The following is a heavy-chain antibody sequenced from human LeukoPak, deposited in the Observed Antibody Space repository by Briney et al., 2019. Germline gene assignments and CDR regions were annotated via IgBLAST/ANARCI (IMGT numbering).Heavy chain of an antibody. D-gene: IGHD2-8*01. Sequence: PSETLSLTCTVSGGSISGHYWSWIRQPPGRGLEWIGYILYSGRTDYNPSLKSRVTMSVDTSKNQFSLQLRSVTAADTAVYYCARVRSGAATNAFDYCGQGTLVTVSS. V-gene: IGHV4-59*11. CDR1: GGSISGHY. CDR2: ILYSGRT. CDR3: ARVRSGAATNAFDY. J-gene: IGHJ4*02.